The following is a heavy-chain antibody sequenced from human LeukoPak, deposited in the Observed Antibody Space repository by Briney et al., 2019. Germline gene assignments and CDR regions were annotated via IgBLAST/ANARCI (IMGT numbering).Heavy chain of an antibody. D-gene: IGHD2-21*02. Sequence: SETLSLTCTVSGGSISSYYWSWLRQPPGKGLEYIGYTHYSGATNYNPSLKSRVTISLDTSGNQFSLKLSSVTAADTAVYYCASGYCGGACQLGGVDMWGQGTMVTVSS. CDR2: THYSGAT. CDR3: ASGYCGGACQLGGVDM. CDR1: GGSISSYY. V-gene: IGHV4-59*01. J-gene: IGHJ3*02.